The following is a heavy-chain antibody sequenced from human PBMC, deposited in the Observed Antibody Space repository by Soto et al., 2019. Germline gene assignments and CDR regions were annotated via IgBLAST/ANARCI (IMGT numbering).Heavy chain of an antibody. CDR3: ARGDFDFGVVISRNWFDP. Sequence: ASVKVSCKASGYTFTSYGISWVRQAPGQGLEWMGWISAYNGNTNYAQKLQGRVTMTTATSTSTAYMELRSLRSDDTAVYYCARGDFDFGVVISRNWFDPWGQGTLVTVSS. J-gene: IGHJ5*02. CDR2: ISAYNGNT. V-gene: IGHV1-18*01. D-gene: IGHD3-3*01. CDR1: GYTFTSYG.